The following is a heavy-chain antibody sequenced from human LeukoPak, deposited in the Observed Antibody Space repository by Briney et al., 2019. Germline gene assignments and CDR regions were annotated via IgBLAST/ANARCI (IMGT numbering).Heavy chain of an antibody. J-gene: IGHJ4*02. CDR2: IYYSGST. D-gene: IGHD3-22*01. Sequence: SETLSLTCTVSGGSISSGGYYWSWIRQHPGKGLEWIGYIYYSGSTYYNPSLKSRVTISVDTSKNQFSLKLSSVTAADTAAYYCARDRGYYDSSGYYRYFDYWGQGTLVTVSS. CDR1: GGSISSGGYY. CDR3: ARDRGYYDSSGYYRYFDY. V-gene: IGHV4-31*03.